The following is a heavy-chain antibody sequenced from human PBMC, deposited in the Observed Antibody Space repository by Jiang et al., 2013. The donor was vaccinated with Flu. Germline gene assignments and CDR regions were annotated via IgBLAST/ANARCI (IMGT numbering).Heavy chain of an antibody. D-gene: IGHD1-1*01. CDR2: ILYDGSNE. CDR1: GFTLSSYV. V-gene: IGHV3-30*04. J-gene: IGHJ6*02. Sequence: VQLLESGGGVVQPGRSLRLSCAASGFTLSSYVVHWVRQAPGKGLEWVAVILYDGSNEYYADSVKGRFTISRDNSKNTVFLQMNTLRGEDTAVYYCARGGTGFDYYYGMDVWGQGTTV. CDR3: ARGGTGFDYYYGMDV.